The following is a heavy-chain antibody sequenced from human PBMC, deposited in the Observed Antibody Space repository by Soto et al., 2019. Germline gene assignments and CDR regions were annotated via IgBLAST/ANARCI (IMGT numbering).Heavy chain of an antibody. D-gene: IGHD6-19*01. J-gene: IGHJ4*02. Sequence: QVQLVQSGAEVKKPGASVKVSCKASGDTSTIYGFSWVRQAPGQGLEWMGWISTYNGNTNYARNLQGRVTITADTSTSTAYMELRSLRSDATAVYYCARGYSSYYYDYWGQGTLVTVSS. CDR3: ARGYSSYYYDY. CDR2: ISTYNGNT. V-gene: IGHV1-18*01. CDR1: GDTSTIYG.